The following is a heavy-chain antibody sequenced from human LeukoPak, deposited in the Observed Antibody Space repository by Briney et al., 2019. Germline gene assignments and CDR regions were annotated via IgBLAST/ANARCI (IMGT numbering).Heavy chain of an antibody. CDR2: TYYDSKWFN. V-gene: IGHV6-1*01. D-gene: IGHD5-12*01. CDR1: GDSISSDIPA. J-gene: IGHJ4*02. Sequence: SQTLSLTCAISGDSISSDIPAWNWIRQSPSRGLEWLGRTYYDSKWFNASAVSVNSRKIITPDTSKNQFTLQLSSVTPEDTAVYYCARGWLRGYFDYWGQGILVTVSS. CDR3: ARGWLRGYFDY.